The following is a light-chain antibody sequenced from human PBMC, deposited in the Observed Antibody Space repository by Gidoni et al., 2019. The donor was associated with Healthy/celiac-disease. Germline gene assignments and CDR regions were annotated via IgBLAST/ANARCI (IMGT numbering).Light chain of an antibody. CDR1: QSVSSN. Sequence: ELVMTQSPATLSVSPGERATLPCRASQSVSSNLAWYQQKPGQAPRLLIYGASTRATGIPARFSGSGSGTEFTLTISSLQSEDFAVYYCQQYNNWTPWTFXQXTKVEIK. J-gene: IGKJ1*01. CDR2: GAS. CDR3: QQYNNWTPWT. V-gene: IGKV3-15*01.